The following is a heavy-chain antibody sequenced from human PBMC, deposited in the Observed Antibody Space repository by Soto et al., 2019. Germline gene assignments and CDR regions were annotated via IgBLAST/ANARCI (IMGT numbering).Heavy chain of an antibody. V-gene: IGHV4-34*01. CDR2: INHSGST. Sequence: QVQLQQWGAGLLKPSETLSLTCAVSGGSFSGYYWNWIRQSPGKGLEWIGEINHSGSTHYNPSLKSRISMSADTSKNQFSLKLSSVTAADTSVYYCARRVLTGYHNYGLDVWGQGTTVTVSS. D-gene: IGHD6-25*01. J-gene: IGHJ6*02. CDR3: ARRVLTGYHNYGLDV. CDR1: GGSFSGYY.